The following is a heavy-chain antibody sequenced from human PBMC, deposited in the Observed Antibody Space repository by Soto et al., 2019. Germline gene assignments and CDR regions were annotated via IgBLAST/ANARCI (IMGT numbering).Heavy chain of an antibody. J-gene: IGHJ4*02. V-gene: IGHV4-34*01. D-gene: IGHD3-3*01. Sequence: PSETLSLTCAVYGGSFSGYYWSWIRQPPGKGLEWIGEINHNGSTNYNPSLKSRVTISVDTSKNQFSLKLSSVTAADTAVYYCASVHYDFWRSDYWGQGTLVTVSS. CDR3: ASVHYDFWRSDY. CDR1: GGSFSGYY. CDR2: INHNGST.